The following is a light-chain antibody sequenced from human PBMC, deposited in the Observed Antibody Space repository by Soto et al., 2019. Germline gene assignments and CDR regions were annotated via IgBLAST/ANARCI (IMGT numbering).Light chain of an antibody. CDR1: QGISSY. CDR3: QQYYSYPPIT. Sequence: AIRMTQSPSSLSASTGDRVTITCRASQGISSYLAWYQQKPGKAPKLLIYAASTLQSEVPSRFSGSGSGTNFTLTISCLQSEDFATYYCQQYYSYPPITFGQGTRLEIK. CDR2: AAS. J-gene: IGKJ5*01. V-gene: IGKV1-8*01.